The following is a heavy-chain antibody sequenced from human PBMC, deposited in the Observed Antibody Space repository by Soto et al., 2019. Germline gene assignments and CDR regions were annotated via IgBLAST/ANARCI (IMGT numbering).Heavy chain of an antibody. CDR2: MNPNSGNT. J-gene: IGHJ4*02. D-gene: IGHD4-4*01. V-gene: IGHV1-8*01. CDR3: ARGLHPRDLIDY. Sequence: QVQLGQPGAEVKKPGASVKVSCRAPGYTLTSNDINWVGQAPEQGLEWMGWMNPNSGNTGYAQKFQGRVTMTRNTSISTAYMELSSLRSEDTAVYYCARGLHPRDLIDYWGQGTLVTVSS. CDR1: GYTLTSND.